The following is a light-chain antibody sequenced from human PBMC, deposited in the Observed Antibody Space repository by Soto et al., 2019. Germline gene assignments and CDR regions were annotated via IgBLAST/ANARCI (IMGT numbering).Light chain of an antibody. CDR3: PQRTNWPSST. CDR1: QSVRSD. CDR2: DAS. Sequence: EIVLTQSPATLSLSPGERATLSCRASQSVRSDLAWYQQKPGQAPRLLIHDASSRATGIPARFSGSGSGTDFTLPISSLEPEDFAVYYCPQRTNWPSSTFGQGTRLEIK. J-gene: IGKJ5*01. V-gene: IGKV3-11*01.